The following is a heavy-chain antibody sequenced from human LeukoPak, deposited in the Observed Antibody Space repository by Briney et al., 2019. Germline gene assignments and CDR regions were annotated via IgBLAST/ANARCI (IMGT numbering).Heavy chain of an antibody. V-gene: IGHV4-39*07. CDR2: IYHSGST. CDR1: GGSISSSSYY. D-gene: IGHD3-16*01. J-gene: IGHJ5*02. CDR3: ARDGAYENVAWFDP. Sequence: SETLSLTCTVSGGSISSSSYYWGWIRQPPGKGLEWIGSIYHSGSTNYNPSLKSRVTISVDKSKNQFSLKLSSVTAADTAVYYCARDGAYENVAWFDPWGQGTLVTVSS.